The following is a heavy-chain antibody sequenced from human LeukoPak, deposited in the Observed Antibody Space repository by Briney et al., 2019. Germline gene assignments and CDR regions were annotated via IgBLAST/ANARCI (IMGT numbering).Heavy chain of an antibody. D-gene: IGHD4-17*01. CDR1: GGSISSGTYS. J-gene: IGHJ5*01. CDR2: IFQSGRT. Sequence: PSETLSLTCGVSGGSISSGTYSWSWIRQPPGEGLEWIGYIFQSGRTFYNPSLRSRVAISVDRSKNQIYLRLGSVTAADTAVYFCSRGVMNGDYSWFDSWGQGTPVIVSS. CDR3: SRGVMNGDYSWFDS. V-gene: IGHV4-30-2*01.